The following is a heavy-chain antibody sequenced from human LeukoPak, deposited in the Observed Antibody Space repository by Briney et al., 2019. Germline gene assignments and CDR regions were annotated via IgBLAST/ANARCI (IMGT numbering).Heavy chain of an antibody. V-gene: IGHV4-39*02. CDR1: GGSISSSSYY. Sequence: SETLSLTCTVSGGSISSSSYYWGWIRQPPGKGLEWIGSIYYSGSTYYNPSLKSRVTISVDTSKNQFSLKLSSVTAADTAVYYCARECPADSSSCYDAFDIWGQGTMVTVSS. D-gene: IGHD6-13*01. CDR3: ARECPADSSSCYDAFDI. J-gene: IGHJ3*02. CDR2: IYYSGST.